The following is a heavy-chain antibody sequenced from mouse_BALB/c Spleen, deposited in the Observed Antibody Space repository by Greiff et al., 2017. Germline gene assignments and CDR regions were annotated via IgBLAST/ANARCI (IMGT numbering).Heavy chain of an antibody. J-gene: IGHJ4*01. D-gene: IGHD2-4*01. V-gene: IGHV5-9-4*01. CDR2: ISSGGSYT. CDR1: GFTFSSYA. CDR3: ARDYDYDDGDYYAMDY. Sequence: EVKVVESGGGLVKPGGSLKLSCAASGFTFSSYAMSWVRQSPEKRLEWVAEISSGGSYTYYPDTVTGRFTISRDNAKNTLYLEMSSLRSEDTAMYYCARDYDYDDGDYYAMDYWGQGTSVTVSS.